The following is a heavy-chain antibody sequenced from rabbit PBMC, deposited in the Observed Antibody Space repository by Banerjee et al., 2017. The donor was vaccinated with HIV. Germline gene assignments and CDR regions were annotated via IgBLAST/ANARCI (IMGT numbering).Heavy chain of an antibody. J-gene: IGHJ4*01. CDR2: IVGGSSGNT. Sequence: QEQLVESGGDLVQPGASLTLTYTASGFSFSYSDYMCWVRQAPGKGLEWIACIVGGSSGNTWYASWAKGRFTISKTSSTTVTLQMTSLTAADTATYFCARFPYADYAGFNLWGPGTLVTVS. CDR1: GFSFSYSDY. CDR3: ARFPYADYAGFNL. D-gene: IGHD2-1*01. V-gene: IGHV1S45*01.